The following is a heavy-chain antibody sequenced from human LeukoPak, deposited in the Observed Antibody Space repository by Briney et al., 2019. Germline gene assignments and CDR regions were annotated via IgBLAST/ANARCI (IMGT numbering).Heavy chain of an antibody. Sequence: GGSLRLSCAASGFTVSRYYMSWVRQAPGKGLEWVSVFYSGGYTSYVDPVRGRLTVSRDNSKNTLYLQMNSLRAEDTAVYYCAREKPGDTVTARNFDCWGQGTLVTVSS. CDR2: FYSGGYT. V-gene: IGHV3-53*01. J-gene: IGHJ4*02. D-gene: IGHD4-17*01. CDR1: GFTVSRYY. CDR3: AREKPGDTVTARNFDC.